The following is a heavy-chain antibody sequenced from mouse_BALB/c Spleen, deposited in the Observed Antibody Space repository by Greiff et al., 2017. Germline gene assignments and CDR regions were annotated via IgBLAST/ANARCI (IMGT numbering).Heavy chain of an antibody. D-gene: IGHD2-4*01. V-gene: IGHV1-14*01. J-gene: IGHJ3*01. CDR1: GYTFTSYV. Sequence: EVKLQESGPELVKPGASVKMSCKASGYTFTSYVMHWVKQKPGQGLEWIGYINPYNDGTKYNEKSKGKATLTSDKSSSTAYMELSSLTSEDSAVYYCARGDYDGRVWFAYWGQGTLVTVSA. CDR2: INPYNDGT. CDR3: ARGDYDGRVWFAY.